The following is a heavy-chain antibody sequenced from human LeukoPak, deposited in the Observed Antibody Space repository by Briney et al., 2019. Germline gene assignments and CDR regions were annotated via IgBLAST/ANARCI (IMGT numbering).Heavy chain of an antibody. V-gene: IGHV4-59*12. CDR2: IYYSGST. CDR1: GVSIRSYY. J-gene: IGHJ4*02. CDR3: ARVGMFGFCTANSCHSPFDS. Sequence: SETLSLTCTVSGVSIRSYYWSWIRQPPGKGLEWIGSIYYSGSTNYNPSLKSRVTISLDTSKNQFSLKLSSVTAADTAVYFCARVGMFGFCTANSCHSPFDSWGQGSLVTVSS. D-gene: IGHD2-8*02.